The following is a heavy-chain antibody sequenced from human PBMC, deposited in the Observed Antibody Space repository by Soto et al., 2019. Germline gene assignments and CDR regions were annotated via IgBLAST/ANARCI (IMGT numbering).Heavy chain of an antibody. CDR1: GGSFSGYY. V-gene: IGHV4-34*01. Sequence: SETLSLTCAVYGGSFSGYYWSWIRQPPGKGLEWIGEINHSGTSHYNPSLESRVITSVVTSKNQFSLKLSSVTAADTAVYYCARGGRAYGSGSYFWSFDYWGQGTQVTVSS. D-gene: IGHD3-10*01. CDR2: INHSGTS. J-gene: IGHJ4*02. CDR3: ARGGRAYGSGSYFWSFDY.